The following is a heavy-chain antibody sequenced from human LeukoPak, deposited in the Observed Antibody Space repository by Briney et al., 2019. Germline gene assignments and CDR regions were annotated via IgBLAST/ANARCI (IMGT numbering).Heavy chain of an antibody. CDR3: ARDFEIGPDYSDTSGFDY. Sequence: SETLSLTCTVSGYSISTGYYWGWIRQPPGKGLEWIGSIYHSGSTYYNPSLKSRVTISVDTSKNQFSLKLSSVIAADTAVYYCARDFEIGPDYSDTSGFDYWGQGTLVTVSS. D-gene: IGHD3-22*01. V-gene: IGHV4-38-2*02. CDR1: GYSISTGYY. J-gene: IGHJ4*02. CDR2: IYHSGST.